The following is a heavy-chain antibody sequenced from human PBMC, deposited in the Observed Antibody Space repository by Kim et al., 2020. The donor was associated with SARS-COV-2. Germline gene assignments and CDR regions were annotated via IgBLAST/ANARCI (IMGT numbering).Heavy chain of an antibody. CDR2: SDT. V-gene: IGHV5-51*01. J-gene: IGHJ4*02. CDR3: ARLGTAIDY. Sequence: SDTRYSPSFQGQVTISADKSISTAYLQWSSLKASDTAMYYCARLGTAIDYWGQGTLVTVSS. D-gene: IGHD5-18*01.